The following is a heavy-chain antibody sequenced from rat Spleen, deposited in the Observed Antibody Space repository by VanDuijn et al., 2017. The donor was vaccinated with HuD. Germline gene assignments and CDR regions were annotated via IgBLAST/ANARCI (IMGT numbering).Heavy chain of an antibody. CDR1: GFTFSDYY. D-gene: IGHD1-12*02. CDR3: TRGTMMDATPVATFDY. J-gene: IGHJ2*01. Sequence: EVQLVESDGGLVQPGRSLKLSCAASGFTFSDYYIAWIRQAPGKGLEWVASITNTGGSTYYPDSVKGRITTSRDNAKSTLYLQMNSLRSEDTATYYCTRGTMMDATPVATFDYWGQGVMVTVSS. CDR2: ITNTGGST. V-gene: IGHV5-31*01.